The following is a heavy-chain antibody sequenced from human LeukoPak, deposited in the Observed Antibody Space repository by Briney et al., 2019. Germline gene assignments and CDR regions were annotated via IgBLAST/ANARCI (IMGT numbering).Heavy chain of an antibody. CDR1: GGTFISYA. CDR3: ASGGWELYYYYYMDV. Sequence: SVKVSCKASGGTFISYAISWVRQAPGQGLEWMGGIIPIFGTANYAQKFQGRVTITADKSTSTAYMELISLRSEDTAVYYCASGGWELYYYYYMDVWGKGTTVTVSS. J-gene: IGHJ6*03. CDR2: IIPIFGTA. V-gene: IGHV1-69*06. D-gene: IGHD1-26*01.